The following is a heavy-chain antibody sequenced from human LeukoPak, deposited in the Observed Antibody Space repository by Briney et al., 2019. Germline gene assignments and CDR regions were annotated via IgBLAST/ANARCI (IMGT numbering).Heavy chain of an antibody. Sequence: GGSLRLSCAASGFSFTFYSMNWVRQAPGKGLEWVSSISSSSSYIYYADSVKGRFTISRDNAKNSLYLQMSSLRAEDTAVYYCAKRGAEVGTTVAPGDYWGQGTLLTVSS. V-gene: IGHV3-21*04. CDR1: GFSFTFYS. CDR2: ISSSSSYI. J-gene: IGHJ4*02. CDR3: AKRGAEVGTTVAPGDY. D-gene: IGHD1-26*01.